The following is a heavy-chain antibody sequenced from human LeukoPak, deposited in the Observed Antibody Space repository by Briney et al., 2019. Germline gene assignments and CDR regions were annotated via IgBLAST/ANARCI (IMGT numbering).Heavy chain of an antibody. CDR3: AREADYYDSSGYYGDAFDI. CDR1: GYSISSGYY. CDR2: IYHSGST. V-gene: IGHV4-38-2*02. Sequence: KPSETLSLTCAVSGYSISSGYYWGWIRQPPGKGVEGIGSIYHSGSTYYNPSLKSRVTISVDTSKNQFSLKLSSVTAADTAVYYCAREADYYDSSGYYGDAFDIWGQGTMVTVSS. J-gene: IGHJ3*02. D-gene: IGHD3-22*01.